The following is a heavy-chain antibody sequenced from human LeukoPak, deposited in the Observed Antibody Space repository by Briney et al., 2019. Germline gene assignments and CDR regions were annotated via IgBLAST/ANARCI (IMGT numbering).Heavy chain of an antibody. V-gene: IGHV4-61*02. CDR3: AREGVDDILTDDAFDI. J-gene: IGHJ3*02. Sequence: SQTLSLTCTVSGGSISSGSYYWSWIRQPAGKGLEWIGRIYTSGSTNYNPSLKSRVTISVDTSKNQLSLKLSSVTAADTAVCYCAREGVDDILTDDAFDIWGQGTMVTVSS. CDR1: GGSISSGSYY. D-gene: IGHD3-9*01. CDR2: IYTSGST.